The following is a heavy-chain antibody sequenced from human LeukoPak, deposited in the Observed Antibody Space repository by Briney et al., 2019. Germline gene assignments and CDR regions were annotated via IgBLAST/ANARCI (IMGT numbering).Heavy chain of an antibody. J-gene: IGHJ4*02. D-gene: IGHD3-10*01. V-gene: IGHV4-59*08. CDR1: GGSISSYY. CDR3: ARSGFGEANFDY. CDR2: IYYSGST. Sequence: SETLSLTCTVSGGSISSYYWSWIRQPPGKGLEWIGYIYYSGSTNYNPSLKSRVTISVDTSKDQFSLKLSSVTAADTAVYYCARSGFGEANFDYWGQGTLVTVSS.